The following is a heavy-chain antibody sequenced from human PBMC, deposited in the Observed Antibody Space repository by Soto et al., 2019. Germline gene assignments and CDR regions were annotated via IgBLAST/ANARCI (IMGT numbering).Heavy chain of an antibody. CDR1: GFTFSNYA. J-gene: IGHJ4*02. V-gene: IGHV3-23*01. CDR3: ANRPLTAAGFYY. Sequence: EVQLLESGGGLVQPGGSLRLSCAASGFTFSNYAMTWVRQAPGKGLEWVSVITGSGGGTYFVDSVKGRFTISRDNSKNTVYLQMNSLRAEDTAVYYCANRPLTAAGFYYWCQGTLVTVSS. CDR2: ITGSGGGT. D-gene: IGHD6-13*01.